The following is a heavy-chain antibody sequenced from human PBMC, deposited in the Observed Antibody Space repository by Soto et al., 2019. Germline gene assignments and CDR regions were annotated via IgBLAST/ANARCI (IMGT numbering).Heavy chain of an antibody. CDR3: VRQVSGNYDY. D-gene: IGHD1-7*01. CDR1: GFTFSSYD. CDR2: ISSNGGIT. V-gene: IGHV3-64*01. Sequence: EVQLAESGGGMVQPGGSLRLSCVASGFTFSSYDMHWVRQAPGKGLEYVASISSNGGITYYGNSVKGRFTISRDNSKTTQYLQMGSLRAEDMAVYYSVRQVSGNYDYWGQGTLVTVSS. J-gene: IGHJ4*02.